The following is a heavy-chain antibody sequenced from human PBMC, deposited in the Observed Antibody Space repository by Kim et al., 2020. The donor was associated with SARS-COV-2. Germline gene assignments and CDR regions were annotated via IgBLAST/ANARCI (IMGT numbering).Heavy chain of an antibody. CDR3: ARVHVSTMIGVVEGPSSSGTFV. CDR2: ISSSSSTI. Sequence: GGSLRLSCAASGFTFSSYSMNWVRQAPGKGLEWVSYISSSSSTIYYADSVKGRFTIPRDNAKNSLCLQMNSLRDEDTAVYDCARVHVSTMIGVVEGPSSSGTFVWAQGTTVPVSS. J-gene: IGHJ6*02. D-gene: IGHD3-22*01. CDR1: GFTFSSYS. V-gene: IGHV3-48*02.